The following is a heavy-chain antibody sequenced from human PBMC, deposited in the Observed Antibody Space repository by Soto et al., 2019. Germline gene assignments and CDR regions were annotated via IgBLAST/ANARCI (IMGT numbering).Heavy chain of an antibody. CDR2: ISSSSSYI. J-gene: IGHJ5*02. V-gene: IGHV3-21*01. CDR1: GFTFSSYS. CDR3: ARDLYYYGSGSYYQYSKGFDP. D-gene: IGHD3-10*01. Sequence: EVQLVESGGGLVKPGGSLRLSCAASGFTFSSYSMNWVRQAPGKGLEWVSSISSSSSYIYYADSVKGRFTISRDNAKNSLYLQMNSLRAEDTAVYYCARDLYYYGSGSYYQYSKGFDPWGQGTLVTVSS.